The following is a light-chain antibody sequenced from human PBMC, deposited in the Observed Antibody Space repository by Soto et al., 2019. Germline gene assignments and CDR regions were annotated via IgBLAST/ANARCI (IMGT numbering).Light chain of an antibody. J-gene: IGLJ2*01. CDR2: SND. CDR3: ATWDDSLSGVV. Sequence: QAVVTQPPSASGTPGQRVTISCSGSSSNIETNDIFWHQQLPGSAPKLLIYSNDQRPSGVPDRFSASKSGTSASLAISGLRSEDEAEYFCATWDDSLSGVVFGGGTKVTVL. CDR1: SSNIETND. V-gene: IGLV1-47*02.